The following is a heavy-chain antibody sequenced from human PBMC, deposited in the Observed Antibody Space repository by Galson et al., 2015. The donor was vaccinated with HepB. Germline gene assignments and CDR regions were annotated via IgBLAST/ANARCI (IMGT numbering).Heavy chain of an antibody. J-gene: IGHJ4*02. D-gene: IGHD2-15*01. CDR2: IYSGGST. V-gene: IGHV3-53*01. CDR3: ARALSIVGFDY. CDR1: GFTVSSNY. Sequence: SLRLSCAASGFTVSSNYMSWVRQAPGKGLEWVSVIYSGGSTYYADSVKGRFTISRDNSKNTLYLQMNSLRAEDTAVYYCARALSIVGFDYWGQGTLATVSS.